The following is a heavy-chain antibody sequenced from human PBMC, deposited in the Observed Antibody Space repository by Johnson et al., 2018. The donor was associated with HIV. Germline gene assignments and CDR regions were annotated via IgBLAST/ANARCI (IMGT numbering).Heavy chain of an antibody. CDR1: GFTFDAYT. J-gene: IGHJ3*02. V-gene: IGHV3-43*01. Sequence: VQLVESGGAVVQPGGTLRLSCASSGFTFDAYTMHWVRQVPGKGLEWVSLITWHGGSVYYAETVKGRFTISRDNAKNSLYLQMNSLRAEDTAVYYCARESLDAFDIWGQGTMVIVSS. CDR3: ARESLDAFDI. CDR2: ITWHGGSV.